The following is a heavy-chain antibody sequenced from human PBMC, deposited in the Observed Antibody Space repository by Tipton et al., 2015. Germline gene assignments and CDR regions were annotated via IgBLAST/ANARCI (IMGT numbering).Heavy chain of an antibody. J-gene: IGHJ3*02. CDR1: GGSVSTTTW. CDR3: AREQWLDAFDI. D-gene: IGHD3-22*01. CDR2: IYHTGYT. Sequence: TLSLTCVVSGGSVSTTTWWSWVRQPPGKGLEWMGEIYHTGYTNYNPSLKGRVTISIDKSRNQFSLNLTSVTAADTAVYYCAREQWLDAFDIWGRGTMVTVSS. V-gene: IGHV4-4*02.